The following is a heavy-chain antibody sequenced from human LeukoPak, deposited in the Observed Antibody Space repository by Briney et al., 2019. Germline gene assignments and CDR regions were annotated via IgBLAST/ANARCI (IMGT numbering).Heavy chain of an antibody. V-gene: IGHV4-59*12. CDR2: IYYSGST. CDR1: GGSISSYY. D-gene: IGHD4-17*01. Sequence: SETLSLTCTVSGGSISSYYWSWIRQPPGKGLEWIGYIYYSGSTNYNPSLKSRVTISVGTSKNQFSLKLSSVTAADTAVYYCARSGTTVNYYYYYGMDVWGQGTTVTVSS. CDR3: ARSGTTVNYYYYYGMDV. J-gene: IGHJ6*02.